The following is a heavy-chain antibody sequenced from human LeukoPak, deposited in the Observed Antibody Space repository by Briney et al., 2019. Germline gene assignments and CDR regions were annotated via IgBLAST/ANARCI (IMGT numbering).Heavy chain of an antibody. V-gene: IGHV3-30*02. CDR2: IKFDGSIW. Sequence: HPGGSLRLSCAASGFTFSRYGIHWVRQAPGKGLEWVAFIKFDGSIWYYADSVKGRFTISRDNSKNTLYLQMNSLRAEDTALYYCARGDWGMYYFDYWGQGALVTVSS. D-gene: IGHD7-27*01. CDR3: ARGDWGMYYFDY. CDR1: GFTFSRYG. J-gene: IGHJ4*02.